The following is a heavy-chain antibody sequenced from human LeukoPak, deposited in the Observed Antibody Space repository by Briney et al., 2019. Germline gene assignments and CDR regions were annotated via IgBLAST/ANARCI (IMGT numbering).Heavy chain of an antibody. Sequence: SETLSLTCTVSGGSIRSYYWSWNRQPPGKGLEWIGYIYFSGSTSYNPSLKSRVTISVDRSKNQSSLKLSSVAAADTAVYYCARSYDTNFDYWGQGTLVTVSS. V-gene: IGHV4-59*01. CDR3: ARSYDTNFDY. CDR2: IYFSGST. CDR1: GGSIRSYY. J-gene: IGHJ4*02. D-gene: IGHD3-3*01.